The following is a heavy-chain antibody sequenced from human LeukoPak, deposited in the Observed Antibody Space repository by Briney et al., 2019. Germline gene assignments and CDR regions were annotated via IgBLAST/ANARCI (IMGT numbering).Heavy chain of an antibody. J-gene: IGHJ6*03. CDR2: IYGDNGDT. Sequence: ASVKVSCKASGYSFTSYAMHWVRQAPGQRLEWMGWIYGDNGDTKYSQEFQGRVTITRDTSASTVYMELSSLRSEDMAVYYYYMDVWGKGTTVTVSS. CDR1: GYSFTSYA. V-gene: IGHV1-3*03. CDR3: YMDV.